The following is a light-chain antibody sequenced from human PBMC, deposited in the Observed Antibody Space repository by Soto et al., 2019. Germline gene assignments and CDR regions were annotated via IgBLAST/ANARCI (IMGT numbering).Light chain of an antibody. V-gene: IGKV4-1*01. CDR3: QQYFSFPWT. J-gene: IGKJ1*01. CDR1: QSVLYSSNNKNY. CDR2: WAS. Sequence: DIVMTQSPDSLAVSLGERATINCKSSQSVLYSSNNKNYLAWYQQRPGQPPNLLIYWASTRESGVPDRFSGSGSGTECTLAVSSLQAEDVAIYYCQQYFSFPWTFGQGTKVEIK.